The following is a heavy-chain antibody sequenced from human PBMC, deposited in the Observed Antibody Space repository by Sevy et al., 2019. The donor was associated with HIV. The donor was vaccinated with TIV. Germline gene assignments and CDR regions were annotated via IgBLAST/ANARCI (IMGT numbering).Heavy chain of an antibody. CDR3: ARGGSGSYYFDY. J-gene: IGHJ4*02. CDR1: GFTFSDHY. V-gene: IGHV3-72*01. CDR2: TRNKANSYTT. Sequence: GGSLRLSCAASGFTFSDHYMDWVRQAPGKGLEWVGRTRNKANSYTTEYAASVKGRFTISRHDSKNSLYLQMNSLKTEDTAVYSCARGGSGSYYFDYWGQGTLVTVSS. D-gene: IGHD3-10*01.